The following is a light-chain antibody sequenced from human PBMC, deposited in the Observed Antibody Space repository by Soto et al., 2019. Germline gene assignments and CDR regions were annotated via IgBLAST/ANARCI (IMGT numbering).Light chain of an antibody. J-gene: IGKJ4*01. CDR3: QQRSNWLT. Sequence: EIVLTQSPATLSLSPGERATLSCRASQSVSSYFAWYHQKPGQAPRLLLYDASNRATGIPARFSGSGSGTDFTLTISSLEPEDFAVYYCQQRSNWLTFGGGTKVEIK. CDR2: DAS. CDR1: QSVSSY. V-gene: IGKV3-11*01.